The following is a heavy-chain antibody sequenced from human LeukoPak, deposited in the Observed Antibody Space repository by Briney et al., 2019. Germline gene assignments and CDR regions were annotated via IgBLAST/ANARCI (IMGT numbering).Heavy chain of an antibody. CDR2: INPSGGST. V-gene: IGHV1-46*01. D-gene: IGHD2-15*01. CDR1: GYTFTSYY. CDR3: AREDCSGGSCYSDPRFFDY. J-gene: IGHJ4*02. Sequence: GASVKVSCKASGYTFTSYYMHWVRQPPGQGLEWMGIINPSGGSTSYAQKFQGRVTMTRDTSTSTVYMELSSLRSEDTAVYYCAREDCSGGSCYSDPRFFDYWGQGTLVTVSS.